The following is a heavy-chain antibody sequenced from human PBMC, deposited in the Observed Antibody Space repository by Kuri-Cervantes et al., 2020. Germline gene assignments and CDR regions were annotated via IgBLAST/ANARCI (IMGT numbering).Heavy chain of an antibody. CDR1: GFTFSSYW. Sequence: LSLTCAASGFTFSSYWMSWVRQAPGKGLEWVANIKQDGSEKYYVDSVKGRFTISRDNAKNSLYLQMNSLRAEDTAAYYCARVEVTTNYYYYMDVWGKGTTVTVSS. CDR3: ARVEVTTNYYYYMDV. CDR2: IKQDGSEK. J-gene: IGHJ6*03. V-gene: IGHV3-7*01. D-gene: IGHD4-17*01.